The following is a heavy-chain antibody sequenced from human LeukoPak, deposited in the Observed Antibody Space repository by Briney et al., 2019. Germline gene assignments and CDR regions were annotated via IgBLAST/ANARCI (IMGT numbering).Heavy chain of an antibody. D-gene: IGHD1-14*01. CDR1: GFTFSSYW. J-gene: IGHJ4*02. V-gene: IGHV3-7*01. CDR3: AKGAPPPTTLFDY. CDR2: IKQDGSEK. Sequence: GGSLRLSCEASGFTFSSYWMSWVRQAPGKGLEWVASIKQDGSEKYYADSVKGRFTISRDNSKNTLYLQMNSLRAEDTAVYYCAKGAPPPTTLFDYWGQGTLVTVSS.